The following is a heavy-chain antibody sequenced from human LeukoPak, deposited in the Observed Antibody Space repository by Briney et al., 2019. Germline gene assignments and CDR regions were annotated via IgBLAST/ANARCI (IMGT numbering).Heavy chain of an antibody. D-gene: IGHD4-11*01. V-gene: IGHV4-61*02. CDR1: GGSISSGSYY. CDR3: ARDPGYSTDYYYYMDV. J-gene: IGHJ6*03. Sequence: PSETLSLTCTVSGGSISSGSYYWSWIRQPAGKGLEWIRRIYTSGSTNYNPSLKSRVTISVDRSKNQFSLKLSSVTAADTAVYYCARDPGYSTDYYYYMDVWGKGTTVTVSS. CDR2: IYTSGST.